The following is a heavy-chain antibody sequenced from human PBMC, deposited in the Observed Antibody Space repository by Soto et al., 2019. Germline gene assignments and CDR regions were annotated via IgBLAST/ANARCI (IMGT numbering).Heavy chain of an antibody. J-gene: IGHJ4*02. CDR2: SIPTFGTP. CDR1: GGTFSSHG. D-gene: IGHD1-26*01. Sequence: QVQLVQSGTVVQRRGSSVKVSCQASGGTFSSHGMAWGRQAPGQGLEWMGGSIPTFGTPTYAPKFQGRVTITADKSTNTAYMELSSLRSEYTGVYYCASERSAQYFDFWGQGTLITVSS. V-gene: IGHV1-69*06. CDR3: ASERSAQYFDF.